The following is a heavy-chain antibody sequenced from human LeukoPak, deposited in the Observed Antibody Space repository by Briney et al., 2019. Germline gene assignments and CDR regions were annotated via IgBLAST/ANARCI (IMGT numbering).Heavy chain of an antibody. J-gene: IGHJ3*02. Sequence: SETLSLTCAVSGYSISSGYYWGWIRQPPGKGLEWIGSIYHSGSTYYNPSLKSRVTISVDTSKNQFSLKLSSVTAADTAVYYCARLDIVVVPAAIGIHDAFDIWGQGTMVTVS. CDR2: IYHSGST. CDR1: GYSISSGYY. CDR3: ARLDIVVVPAAIGIHDAFDI. D-gene: IGHD2-2*02. V-gene: IGHV4-38-2*01.